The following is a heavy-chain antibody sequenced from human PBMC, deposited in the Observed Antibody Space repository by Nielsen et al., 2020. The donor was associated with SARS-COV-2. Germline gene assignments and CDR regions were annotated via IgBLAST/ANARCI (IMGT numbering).Heavy chain of an antibody. V-gene: IGHV4-4*02. Sequence: SETLSLTCAVSGGSVSSNDWWTWVRQSPGKGLEWFGEVSHSGSTNYSPSLKSRVTLSMDKSRRQFSLRLASVSAADTAVYFCARGHLVVVPSPILGLGPFFYSFYLDVWGKGTTVIVSS. CDR1: GGSVSSNDW. CDR2: VSHSGST. J-gene: IGHJ6*03. CDR3: ARGHLVVVPSPILGLGPFFYSFYLDV. D-gene: IGHD2-2*02.